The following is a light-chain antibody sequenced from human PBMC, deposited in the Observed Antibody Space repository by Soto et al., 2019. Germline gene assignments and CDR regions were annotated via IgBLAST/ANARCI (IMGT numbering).Light chain of an antibody. V-gene: IGLV1-47*01. CDR1: SSNIGSNY. Sequence: QSVLTQPPSASWTPGQRVTISCSGSSSNIGSNYVYWYQQVPGTAPRLLMYRASQRPSGVPDRFSGSKSGTSASLAISGLRSEDEADYYCASWDDTLNGLVFGGGTQMTVL. J-gene: IGLJ7*01. CDR3: ASWDDTLNGLV. CDR2: RAS.